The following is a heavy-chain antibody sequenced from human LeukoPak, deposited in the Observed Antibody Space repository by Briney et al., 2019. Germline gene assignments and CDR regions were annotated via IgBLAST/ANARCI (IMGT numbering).Heavy chain of an antibody. CDR3: VRDQYPVVPGATGMDV. V-gene: IGHV3-30-3*01. CDR1: GFTFRSYA. J-gene: IGHJ6*02. D-gene: IGHD1-1*01. Sequence: GGSLKLSCAASGFTFRSYAMHWVRQAPGKGLEWLADITYDGNNDYYADSVKGRFTISRDNSKNTLFLQMNSLRSADTAVYFCVRDQYPVVPGATGMDVWGQGTTVTVSS. CDR2: ITYDGNND.